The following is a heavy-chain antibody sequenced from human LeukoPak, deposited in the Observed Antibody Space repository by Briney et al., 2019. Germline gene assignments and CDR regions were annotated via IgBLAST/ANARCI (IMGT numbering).Heavy chain of an antibody. V-gene: IGHV3-11*05. J-gene: IGHJ5*02. D-gene: IGHD3-10*01. CDR2: ISSSSSYT. CDR3: ARDTFGSGSYYQLFDP. Sequence: GGSLRLSCAASGFTFSDYYMSWIRQAPGKGLEWVSYISSSSSYTNYADSVKGRFTISRDNAKNSLYLQMNSLRAEDTALYYCARDTFGSGSYYQLFDPWGQGTLVTVSS. CDR1: GFTFSDYY.